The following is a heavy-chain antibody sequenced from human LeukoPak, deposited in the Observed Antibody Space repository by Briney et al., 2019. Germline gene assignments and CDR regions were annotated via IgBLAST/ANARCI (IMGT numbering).Heavy chain of an antibody. CDR1: GYSFTSYW. V-gene: IGHV5-51*01. J-gene: IGHJ4*02. CDR2: IYPGDSDT. Sequence: GESLKISCKGSGYSFTSYWIGWVRQMPGKGLEWMGIIYPGDSDTRCSPSFQGQVTISADKSISTAYLQWSSLKASDTAMYYCASSIQTRYYYDSSGYYNYWGQGTLVTVSS. D-gene: IGHD3-22*01. CDR3: ASSIQTRYYYDSSGYYNY.